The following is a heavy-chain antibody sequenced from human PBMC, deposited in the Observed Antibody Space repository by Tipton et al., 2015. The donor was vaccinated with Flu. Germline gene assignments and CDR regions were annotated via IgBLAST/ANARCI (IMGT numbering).Heavy chain of an antibody. CDR3: AREREYCTGAICDEGGMDF. CDR1: GFTFSNFW. V-gene: IGHV3-7*01. J-gene: IGHJ6*02. CDR2: IKQDGSDQ. D-gene: IGHD2-8*02. Sequence: SLRLSCAASGFTFSNFWMTWVRQAPGKGLEWVANIKQDGSDQYYADSVRGRFTISRDNAENSLYLQMNSLRAEDTAVYYCAREREYCTGAICDEGGMDFWGQGTSVTVSS.